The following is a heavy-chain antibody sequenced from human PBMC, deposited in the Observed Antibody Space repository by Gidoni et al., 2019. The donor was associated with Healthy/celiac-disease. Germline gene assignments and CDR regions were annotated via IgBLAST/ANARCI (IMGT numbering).Heavy chain of an antibody. Sequence: EVQLLESGGGLVQPGGSLRLSWAASGFPFSSYAMSWVRQAPGKGQEWGSAISGSGGSTYYADSVKGRFTISRDNSKNTLYLQMNSLRAEDTAVYYCAKGDCSSTSCYGLFYYYYYGMDVWGKGTTVTVSS. V-gene: IGHV3-23*01. D-gene: IGHD2-2*01. J-gene: IGHJ6*04. CDR2: ISGSGGST. CDR3: AKGDCSSTSCYGLFYYYYYGMDV. CDR1: GFPFSSYA.